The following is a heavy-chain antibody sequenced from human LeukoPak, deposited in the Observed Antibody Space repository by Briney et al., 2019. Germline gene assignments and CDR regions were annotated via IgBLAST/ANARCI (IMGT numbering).Heavy chain of an antibody. Sequence: PGGSLRLSCAASGFTVSSNYMSWVRQAPGKGLEWVSVIYSDGSTYYADSVKGRFTISRDNSKNTLYLQMNSLRDEDTAVYYCARWVVATMFDYWGQGTLVTVSS. CDR2: IYSDGST. J-gene: IGHJ4*02. CDR1: GFTVSSNY. V-gene: IGHV3-66*01. CDR3: ARWVVATMFDY. D-gene: IGHD5-12*01.